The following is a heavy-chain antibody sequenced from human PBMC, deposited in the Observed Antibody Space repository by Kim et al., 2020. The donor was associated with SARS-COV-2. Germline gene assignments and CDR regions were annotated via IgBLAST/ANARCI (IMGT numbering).Heavy chain of an antibody. CDR2: ISYDGSNK. V-gene: IGHV3-33*05. J-gene: IGHJ6*02. Sequence: GGSLRLSCAASGFTFSSYGMHWVRQAPGKGLEWVAVISYDGSNKYYADSVKGRFTISRDNSKNTLYLQMNSLRAEDTAVYYCARVLGSGSYYYYYYGMDVWGQGTTVTVSS. CDR3: ARVLGSGSYYYYYYGMDV. D-gene: IGHD3-10*02. CDR1: GFTFSSYG.